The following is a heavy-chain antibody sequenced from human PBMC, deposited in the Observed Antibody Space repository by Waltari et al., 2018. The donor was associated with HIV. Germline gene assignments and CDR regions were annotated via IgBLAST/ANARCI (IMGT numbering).Heavy chain of an antibody. J-gene: IGHJ5*01. D-gene: IGHD2-15*01. V-gene: IGHV1-18*01. Sequence: QVQLVQSGAEVKKPGASVKVSCKASGYNFTNSGISWVRQAPGQGLECMGWISAYNGNTKYAQKFQDRVTMTTETSTSTAYMDLRRLRSDDTAVYYCARIVRNWFDSWGQGTLVTVSS. CDR1: GYNFTNSG. CDR2: ISAYNGNT. CDR3: ARIVRNWFDS.